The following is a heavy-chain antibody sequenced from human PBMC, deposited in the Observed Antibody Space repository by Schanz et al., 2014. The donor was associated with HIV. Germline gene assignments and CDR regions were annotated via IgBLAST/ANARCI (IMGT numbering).Heavy chain of an antibody. CDR3: AREKTTLNWFDP. CDR2: IVPIFGTA. V-gene: IGHV1-69*01. CDR1: GGTFRTYA. D-gene: IGHD4-4*01. Sequence: QVQLVQSGAEVKKPGSSVKVSCKTLGGTFRTYAVSWVRQAPGQGLEWMGGIVPIFGTANYAPKFQGRVTITADESTSTAFLDLSSLKSEDTAVYYCAREKTTLNWFDPWGQGTLVTVSS. J-gene: IGHJ5*02.